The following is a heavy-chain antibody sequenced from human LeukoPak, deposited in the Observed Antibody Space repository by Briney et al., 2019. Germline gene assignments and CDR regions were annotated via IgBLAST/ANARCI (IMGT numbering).Heavy chain of an antibody. V-gene: IGHV4-59*01. Sequence: SETLSLTCSVSGDSIRNYYWSWVRQSPGKGLEWIGYVYKSGSTNYNPSFKSRVIVSSDTSMNECSLNLTSVTAADTAIYYCARGGSSCYGCHNWFDPWGQGTRVTVSS. CDR3: ARGGSSCYGCHNWFDP. D-gene: IGHD2-2*01. CDR1: GDSIRNYY. CDR2: VYKSGST. J-gene: IGHJ5*02.